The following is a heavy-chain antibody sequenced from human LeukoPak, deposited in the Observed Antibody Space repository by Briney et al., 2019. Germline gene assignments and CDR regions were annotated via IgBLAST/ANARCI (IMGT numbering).Heavy chain of an antibody. J-gene: IGHJ3*02. Sequence: PSQTLSLTCTVSGGSISSGGNYWSWIRQHPGKGLEWIGHIYHTGTTYYNPSLKSRVSISVDTSKNQFSLKLSSVTAADTAVYYCARDLRTTGRGAFDIWGQGTKVTVSS. V-gene: IGHV4-31*03. D-gene: IGHD1-7*01. CDR1: GGSISSGGNY. CDR3: ARDLRTTGRGAFDI. CDR2: IYHTGTT.